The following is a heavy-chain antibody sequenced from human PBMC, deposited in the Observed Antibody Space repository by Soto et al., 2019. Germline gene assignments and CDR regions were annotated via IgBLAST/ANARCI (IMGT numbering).Heavy chain of an antibody. CDR3: ARDKDRQQLGGNYYYIMDV. CDR2: IMPVFPTP. J-gene: IGHJ6*01. CDR1: GGTFRTSA. V-gene: IGHV1-69*12. D-gene: IGHD3-3*02. Sequence: QVQLVQYGAEVKKPGSSVKVSCKTSGGTFRTSAISWVRQAPGQGLEWMGGIMPVFPTPDYAQKFQGRVTITADESTGTAFMVLSSLRSEDTAVYYCARDKDRQQLGGNYYYIMDVWGQGTTVTVSS.